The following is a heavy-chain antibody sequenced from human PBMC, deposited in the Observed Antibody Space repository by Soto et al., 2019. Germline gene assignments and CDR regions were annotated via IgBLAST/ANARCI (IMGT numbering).Heavy chain of an antibody. CDR1: GGSISSGDYY. CDR3: ARARYDILTGRDAFDI. J-gene: IGHJ3*02. D-gene: IGHD3-9*01. V-gene: IGHV4-30-4*01. CDR2: IYYSGST. Sequence: SETLSLTCTVSGGSISSGDYYWSWIRQPPGKGLEWIGYIYYSGSTYYNPSLKSRVTISVDTSKNQFSLKLSSVTAADTAVYYCARARYDILTGRDAFDIWGQGTMVTVSS.